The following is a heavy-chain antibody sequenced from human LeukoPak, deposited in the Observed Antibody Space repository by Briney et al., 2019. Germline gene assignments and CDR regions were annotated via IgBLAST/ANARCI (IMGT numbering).Heavy chain of an antibody. Sequence: ASVKVSCKASGYTFTTYDIHWVRQATGLGLEWMGWMNPQSGNTGYAQKLQGRVTMTRDTSITTAYVELSSLTSADTAVYYCTRAPIPGNYWGQGALVTVSS. D-gene: IGHD3-10*01. J-gene: IGHJ4*02. V-gene: IGHV1-8*02. CDR1: GYTFTTYD. CDR2: MNPQSGNT. CDR3: TRAPIPGNY.